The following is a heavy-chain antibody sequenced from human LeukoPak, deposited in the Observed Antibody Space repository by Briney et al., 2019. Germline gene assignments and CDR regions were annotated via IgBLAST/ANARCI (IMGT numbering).Heavy chain of an antibody. D-gene: IGHD5-18*01. CDR1: GFTFNAYA. Sequence: PGGSLRLSCAASGFTFNAYAMSWVRQAPGKGLEWVSTISGSGGSTYYADSVKGRFTISRDNSKNTLYLQMNSLRAEDTAVYYCAKDSSRGYNYGYSDYWGQGTLVTVSS. J-gene: IGHJ4*02. V-gene: IGHV3-23*01. CDR3: AKDSSRGYNYGYSDY. CDR2: ISGSGGST.